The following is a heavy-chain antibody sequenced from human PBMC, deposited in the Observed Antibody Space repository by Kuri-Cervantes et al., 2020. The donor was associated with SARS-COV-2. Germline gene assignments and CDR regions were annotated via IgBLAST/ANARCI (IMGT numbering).Heavy chain of an antibody. J-gene: IGHJ4*02. D-gene: IGHD3-22*01. V-gene: IGHV1-18*04. CDR3: ARVRGYDSSGYFGR. CDR1: GYNFITHG. Sequence: ASVKVSCKASGYNFITHGISWVRQAPGQGLEWMGWISAYNGNKNYAQKFQGRVTITTDESTSTAYMELSSLRSEDTAVYYCARVRGYDSSGYFGRWGQGTLVTVSS. CDR2: ISAYNGNK.